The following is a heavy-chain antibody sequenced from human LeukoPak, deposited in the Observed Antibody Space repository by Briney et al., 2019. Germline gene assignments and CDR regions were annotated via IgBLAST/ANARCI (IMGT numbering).Heavy chain of an antibody. V-gene: IGHV3-53*01. CDR3: ARGRRYGDAAFDI. CDR2: IYSGGST. J-gene: IGHJ3*02. D-gene: IGHD4-17*01. CDR1: GFTVSSNY. Sequence: GGSLRLSCAASGFTVSSNYMSWVRRAPGKGLEWVSVIYSGGSTYYADSVKGRFTISRDNSKNTLYLQMNSLRAEDTAVYYCARGRRYGDAAFDIWGQGTMVTVSS.